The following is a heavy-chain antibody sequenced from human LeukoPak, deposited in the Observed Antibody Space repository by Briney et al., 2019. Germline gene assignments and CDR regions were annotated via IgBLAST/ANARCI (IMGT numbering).Heavy chain of an antibody. J-gene: IGHJ3*02. V-gene: IGHV3-23*01. CDR2: IRARRGRT. D-gene: IGHD4-17*01. CDR1: VSTFNTYA. Sequence: AGGSLRLSCAASVSTFNTYAVHWVRQAPAKGLDSVSAIRARRGRTYYTDSVKGGFTISRDNSKNTLYLQMNGLRGEDTAVYYCAKGRYGDNASDGSDIWGQGTMVPVSS. CDR3: AKGRYGDNASDGSDI.